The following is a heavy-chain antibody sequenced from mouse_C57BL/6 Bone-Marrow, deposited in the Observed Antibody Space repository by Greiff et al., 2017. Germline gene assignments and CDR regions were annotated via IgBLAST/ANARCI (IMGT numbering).Heavy chain of an antibody. CDR2: IWSGGST. J-gene: IGHJ1*03. D-gene: IGHD2-4*01. CDR3: AKNVRYEYDLPRGYFDV. Sequence: VQLQQSGPGLVQPSQSLSITCTVSGFSLTSYGVHWVRQPPGKGLEWLGVIWSGGSTDYNAAFISRLSISKDNSKSQVFFKMNSLQADDTAIYYCAKNVRYEYDLPRGYFDVWGTGTTVTVSS. CDR1: GFSLTSYG. V-gene: IGHV2-4*01.